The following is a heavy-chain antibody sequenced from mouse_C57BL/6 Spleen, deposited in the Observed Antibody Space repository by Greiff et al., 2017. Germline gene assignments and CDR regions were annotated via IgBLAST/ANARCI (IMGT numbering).Heavy chain of an antibody. D-gene: IGHD1-1*01. CDR2: LSDGGSYH. CDR3: AVYYGSSYRYFDV. J-gene: IGHJ1*03. CDR1: GFTFSSYA. V-gene: IGHV5-4*01. Sequence: EVQGVESGGGLVKPGGSLKLSCAASGFTFSSYAMSWVRQTPEKKMEWVATLSDGGSYHYYPDHVKGRFTISSNNAKNNLYLQMSQLNSEDTAMDYCAVYYGSSYRYFDVWGTGTTVTVSS.